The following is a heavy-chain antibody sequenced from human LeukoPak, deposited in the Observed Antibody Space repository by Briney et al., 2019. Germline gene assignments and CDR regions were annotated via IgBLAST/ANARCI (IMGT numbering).Heavy chain of an antibody. CDR3: AGSDTYYYYNMDV. CDR1: GFTFSSYA. D-gene: IGHD5-18*01. V-gene: IGHV3-23*01. J-gene: IGHJ6*03. CDR2: ISGSGGTT. Sequence: GGSLRLSCAASGFTFSSYAMSWVRQAPGKGLEWVSAISGSGGTTYYAASVKGRFTISRDNSKNTLYLQMNSLRAEDTAVYYCAGSDTYYYYNMDVWGKGTTVTVSS.